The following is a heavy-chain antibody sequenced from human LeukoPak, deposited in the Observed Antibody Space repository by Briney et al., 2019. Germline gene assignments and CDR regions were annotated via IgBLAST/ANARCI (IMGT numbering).Heavy chain of an antibody. CDR1: GFTFSRYS. Sequence: PGGSLRLSCAASGFTFSRYSMNWVRQAPGKGLEWVSSISSSSSYIYYADSVKGRFTISRDNAKSSLYLQMNSLRAEDTAVYYCASDGYSGYVTYYFDYWGQGTLVTVSS. D-gene: IGHD5-12*01. J-gene: IGHJ4*02. CDR3: ASDGYSGYVTYYFDY. V-gene: IGHV3-21*01. CDR2: ISSSSSYI.